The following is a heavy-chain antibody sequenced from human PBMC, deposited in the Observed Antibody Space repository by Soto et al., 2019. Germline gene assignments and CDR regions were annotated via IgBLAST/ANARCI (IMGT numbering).Heavy chain of an antibody. D-gene: IGHD5-18*01. J-gene: IGHJ6*03. CDR3: AKSGYSYGPAAYYYYMDV. CDR2: ISAYNGNT. Sequence: EASVKVSCKASGYTFTSYGISWVRQAPGQGLEWMGWISAYNGNTNYAQKLQGRVTMTTDTSTSTAYMELRSLRSDDTAVYYCAKSGYSYGPAAYYYYMDVWGKGTTVTVSS. CDR1: GYTFTSYG. V-gene: IGHV1-18*01.